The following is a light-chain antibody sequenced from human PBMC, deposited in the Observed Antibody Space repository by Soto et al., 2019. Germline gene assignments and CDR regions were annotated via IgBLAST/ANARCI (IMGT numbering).Light chain of an antibody. CDR1: SGHSNYA. CDR2: LNSDGSH. V-gene: IGLV4-69*01. Sequence: QSVLTQSPSASASLGASVKLTCTLSSGHSNYAIAWHQQQPEKGPRYLMKLNSDGSHSKGAGIPDRFSGSRSGAERYLTISRLQSEDEADYYCQTWGTGTPWVFGGGTKLTVL. J-gene: IGLJ3*02. CDR3: QTWGTGTPWV.